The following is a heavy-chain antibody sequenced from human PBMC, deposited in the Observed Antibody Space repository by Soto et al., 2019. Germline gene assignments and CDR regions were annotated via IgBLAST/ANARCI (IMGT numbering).Heavy chain of an antibody. D-gene: IGHD3-3*01. V-gene: IGHV4-34*01. CDR1: RGSFSGYF. CDR2: INHSGST. Sequence: QVQLQQWGAGLLKPSETLSLTCAVFRGSFSGYFWSWIRQPPGKGLEWIGEINHSGSTNYNPSLKGRVTISVDTSEYQFSLKLTSVTAADTAVYYCARGEWLPRSDYWGQGTLVTVSS. J-gene: IGHJ4*02. CDR3: ARGEWLPRSDY.